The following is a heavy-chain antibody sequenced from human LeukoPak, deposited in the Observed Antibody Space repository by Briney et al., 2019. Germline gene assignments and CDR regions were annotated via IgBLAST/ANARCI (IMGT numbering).Heavy chain of an antibody. J-gene: IGHJ4*02. CDR3: ARDVGRLVIVGATGHFDY. V-gene: IGHV1-2*02. Sequence: EASVKVSCKASGYTFTAYYMHWVRQAPGQGLEWMGWINSNSGGTNYAQKFQGRVTMTRDTSISTAYMELSRLRSDDTAVYYCARDVGRLVIVGATGHFDYWGQGTLVTASS. D-gene: IGHD1-26*01. CDR1: GYTFTAYY. CDR2: INSNSGGT.